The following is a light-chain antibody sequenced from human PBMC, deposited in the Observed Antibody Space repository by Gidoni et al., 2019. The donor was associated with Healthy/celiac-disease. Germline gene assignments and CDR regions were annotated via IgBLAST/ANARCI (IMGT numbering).Light chain of an antibody. J-gene: IGKJ2*01. V-gene: IGKV4-1*01. CDR2: WAS. Sequence: DIVMTQPPDSLAVYLGERATINCKSSQSVLYSSNNKNYLAWYQQKPGQPPKLLIYWASTRESGVPDRFSGSGSGTDFTLTISSLQAEDVAVYYCQQYYSTPYTFGQGTKLEIK. CDR1: QSVLYSSNNKNY. CDR3: QQYYSTPYT.